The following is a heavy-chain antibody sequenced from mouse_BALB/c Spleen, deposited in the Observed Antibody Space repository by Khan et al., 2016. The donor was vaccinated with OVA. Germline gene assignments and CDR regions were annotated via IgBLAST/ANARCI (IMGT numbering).Heavy chain of an antibody. D-gene: IGHD1-1*01. CDR1: GFSLTSYG. V-gene: IGHV2-3*01. CDR3: AKFTPDYYSMDQ. J-gene: IGHJ4*01. Sequence: QVQLKESGPGLVAPSQSLSITCTVSGFSLTSYGVNWVRQPPGKGLEWLGVIWGDGSLNYHSTLKSRLIISKDNSKRQVFLTLNSLQTDDTATYYCAKFTPDYYSMDQWSQGTSVTVSS. CDR2: IWGDGSL.